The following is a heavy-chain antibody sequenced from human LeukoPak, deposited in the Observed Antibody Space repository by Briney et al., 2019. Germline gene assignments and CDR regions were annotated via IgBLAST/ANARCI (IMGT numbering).Heavy chain of an antibody. CDR1: GGSISSGGYY. V-gene: IGHV4-31*03. CDR3: ARAVSGRFDY. Sequence: NPSETLSLTCTVSGGSISSGGYYWSWIRQHPGKGLEWIGYIYYSGSTYYNPSLKSRVTISVDTSKNQFSLRLSSVTAADTAIYYCARAVSGRFDYWGQGTLVTVSS. D-gene: IGHD6-19*01. J-gene: IGHJ4*02. CDR2: IYYSGST.